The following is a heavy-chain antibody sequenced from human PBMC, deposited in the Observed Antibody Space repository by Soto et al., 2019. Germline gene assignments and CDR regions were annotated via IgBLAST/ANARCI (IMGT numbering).Heavy chain of an antibody. D-gene: IGHD3-22*01. CDR3: ARDREAGTRGYFDY. CDR1: GFTFEDYG. CDR2: INWNSNII. J-gene: IGHJ4*02. V-gene: IGHV3-9*01. Sequence: EVQLVESGGGLVQPDGSLRLSCAASGFTFEDYGMHWVRQAPGKGLEWVAGINWNSNIIVYADSVKGRLTISRDNAKNSLHLQIHSLRLEDTALYYCARDREAGTRGYFDYWGQGTLVTVSS.